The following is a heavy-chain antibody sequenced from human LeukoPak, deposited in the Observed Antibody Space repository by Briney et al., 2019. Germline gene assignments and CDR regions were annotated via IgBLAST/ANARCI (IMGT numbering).Heavy chain of an antibody. CDR2: IYTSGST. V-gene: IGHV4-4*07. J-gene: IGHJ4*02. D-gene: IGHD6-19*01. CDR3: ARDSSGWSSGYYFDY. CDR1: GGSISSYY. Sequence: PSETLSLSCTVSGGSISSYYRSWIRQPAGKGLEWIGRIYTSGSTNYNPSLKSRVTMSVDTSKNQFSLKLSSVTAADTAVYYCARDSSGWSSGYYFDYWGQGTLVTASS.